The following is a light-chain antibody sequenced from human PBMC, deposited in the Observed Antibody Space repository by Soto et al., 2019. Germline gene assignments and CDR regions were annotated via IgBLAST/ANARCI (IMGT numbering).Light chain of an antibody. Sequence: SYELTQPPSVSLAPGQTARISCGGNDIGSESVHWYQQKPGQAPVLVVYADSDRPSGIPDRFSGSNSGSTATLTISRVEAGDEADYYCAAWDDSLSGVVFGGGTKVTVL. V-gene: IGLV3-21*02. CDR3: AAWDDSLSGVV. J-gene: IGLJ2*01. CDR1: DIGSES. CDR2: ADS.